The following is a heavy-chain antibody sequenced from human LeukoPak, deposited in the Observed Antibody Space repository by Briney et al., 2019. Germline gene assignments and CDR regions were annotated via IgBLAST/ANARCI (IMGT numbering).Heavy chain of an antibody. Sequence: SETLSLTCTVSGDSVSPYYWSWIRQPPGKGLEWIGYIFYTGSTTYNPSLKSRLTMSMDTSKKQFSLRLSSVTAADTAVYFCARDFGPSRGFDYWGRGTLVTVSS. D-gene: IGHD3-10*01. J-gene: IGHJ4*02. CDR1: GDSVSPYY. CDR2: IFYTGST. CDR3: ARDFGPSRGFDY. V-gene: IGHV4-59*02.